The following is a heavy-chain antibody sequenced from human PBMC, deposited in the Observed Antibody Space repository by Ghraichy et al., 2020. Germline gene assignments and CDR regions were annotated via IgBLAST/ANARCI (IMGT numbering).Heavy chain of an antibody. CDR3: ARIDHRDEGVGY. Sequence: GGSLRLSCATSGFTFSDYWMTWVRQAPGKGLEWVANIRQDGDKKNYAASVKGRFTISRDNARNSMYLQINNLRAEDTAVYSCARIDHRDEGVGYWGQGTLVTVSS. V-gene: IGHV3-7*03. CDR1: GFTFSDYW. J-gene: IGHJ4*02. CDR2: IRQDGDKK. D-gene: IGHD4-17*01.